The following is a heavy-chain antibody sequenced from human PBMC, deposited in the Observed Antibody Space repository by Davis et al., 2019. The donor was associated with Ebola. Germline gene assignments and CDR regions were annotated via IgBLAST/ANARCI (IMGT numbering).Heavy chain of an antibody. Sequence: GESLKISCAASGFTFSSYWMSWVRQAPGKGLEWVANIRPDGSEEQYVDSLKGRITISRDNAKNSLYLQVNSLRDEDTAVYYCAKFSRAGESDWGQGTLVTVSS. CDR3: AKFSRAGESD. V-gene: IGHV3-7*03. J-gene: IGHJ4*02. CDR1: GFTFSSYW. CDR2: IRPDGSEE. D-gene: IGHD6-13*01.